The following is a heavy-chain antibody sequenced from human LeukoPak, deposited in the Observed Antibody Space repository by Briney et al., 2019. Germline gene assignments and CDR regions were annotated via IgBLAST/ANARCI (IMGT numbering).Heavy chain of an antibody. V-gene: IGHV3-20*04. CDR1: GFTFDDYG. D-gene: IGHD3-22*01. CDR3: ARDGIRVLSYYYDSSGSSDY. CDR2: INWNGGST. J-gene: IGHJ4*02. Sequence: PGGSLRLSCAASGFTFDDYGMSWVRQAPGKGLEWVSGINWNGGSTGYADSVKGRFTISRDNAKNSLYLQMNSLRAEDTALYYCARDGIRVLSYYYDSSGSSDYWGQGTLVTVSS.